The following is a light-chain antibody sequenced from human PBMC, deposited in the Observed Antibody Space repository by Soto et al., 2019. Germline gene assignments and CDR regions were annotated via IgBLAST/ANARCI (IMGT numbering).Light chain of an antibody. J-gene: IGKJ3*01. Sequence: DIQMTQSPSSLSASVGDRVTITCRASQIINTWLAWYQQKPGKAPKLLIYRASNLVNGVPSRLSGSGSGTEFTLTISSLQPDDFSIYYCQQYETYSRTFGPGTKVDL. CDR1: QIINTW. CDR2: RAS. CDR3: QQYETYSRT. V-gene: IGKV1-5*03.